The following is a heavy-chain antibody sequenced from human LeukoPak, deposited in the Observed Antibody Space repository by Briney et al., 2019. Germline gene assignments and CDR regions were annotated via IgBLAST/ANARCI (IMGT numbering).Heavy chain of an antibody. Sequence: GGSLRLSCAASGFTFSSYSMTWVRQAPGKGLEWVSSISSSSSYIYYADSVKGRFTISRDNAKNSLYLQMNSLRAEDTAVYYCARAHDYGDSDYWGQGTLVTVSS. CDR1: GFTFSSYS. CDR2: ISSSSSYI. CDR3: ARAHDYGDSDY. V-gene: IGHV3-21*01. D-gene: IGHD4-17*01. J-gene: IGHJ4*02.